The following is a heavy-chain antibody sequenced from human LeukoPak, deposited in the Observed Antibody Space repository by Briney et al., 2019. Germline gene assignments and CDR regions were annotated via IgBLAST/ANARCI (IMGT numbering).Heavy chain of an antibody. CDR1: GFTFSSYW. J-gene: IGHJ4*02. CDR2: ISEDGSTT. Sequence: GGSLRLSCAASGFTFSSYWMHWVRQVPGEGLVWVSRISEDGSTTNYADSVRGRFTISRDNVKNTVYLEMNSLRVEDTAVYFCARGHVPGSTRHWDFWGQGTLVTVSS. V-gene: IGHV3-74*01. CDR3: ARGHVPGSTRHWDF. D-gene: IGHD3-10*01.